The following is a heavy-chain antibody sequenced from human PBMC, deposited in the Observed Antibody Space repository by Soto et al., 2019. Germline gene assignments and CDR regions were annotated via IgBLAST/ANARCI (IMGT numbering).Heavy chain of an antibody. V-gene: IGHV4-61*01. D-gene: IGHD5-12*01. CDR1: GGSVSSGSYY. Sequence: SATLSLTCTVSGGSVSSGSYYWSWIRQPPGKGLEWIGYIYYSGSTNYNPSLKSRVTISVDTSKNQFSLKLSSVTAADTAVYYCASGEMATSTFDYWGQGTLVTVSS. CDR3: ASGEMATSTFDY. CDR2: IYYSGST. J-gene: IGHJ4*02.